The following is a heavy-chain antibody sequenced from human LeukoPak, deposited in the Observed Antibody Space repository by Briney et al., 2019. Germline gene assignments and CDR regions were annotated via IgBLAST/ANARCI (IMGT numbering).Heavy chain of an antibody. CDR1: GGSFSGYY. Sequence: SETLSLTCAVYGGSFSGYYWSWIRQPPGKGLEWIGEINHSGSTNYNPSLKSRVTISVDTSKNQFSLKLSSVTAADTAVYYCARGPLTTVTTNLAFDIWGQGTMVTVSS. V-gene: IGHV4-34*01. J-gene: IGHJ3*02. D-gene: IGHD4-17*01. CDR2: INHSGST. CDR3: ARGPLTTVTTNLAFDI.